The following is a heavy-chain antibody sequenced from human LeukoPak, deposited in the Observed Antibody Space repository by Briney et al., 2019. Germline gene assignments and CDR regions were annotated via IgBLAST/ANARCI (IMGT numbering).Heavy chain of an antibody. CDR2: IYPGDSDT. V-gene: IGHV5-51*01. CDR3: ARHRGRAAAAGQYYYYYYYMDV. CDR1: GYSFTSYW. D-gene: IGHD6-13*01. Sequence: PGASLKISCKGSGYSFTSYWIGWVRQMPGKGLEWMGIIYPGDSDTRYSPSFQGQVTISADKSISTAYLQWSSLKASDTAMYYCARHRGRAAAAGQYYYYYYYMDVWGKGTTVTVSS. J-gene: IGHJ6*03.